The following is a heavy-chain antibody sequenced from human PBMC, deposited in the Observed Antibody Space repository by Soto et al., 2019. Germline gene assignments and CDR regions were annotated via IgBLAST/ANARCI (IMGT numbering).Heavy chain of an antibody. CDR2: ISAFNGNT. D-gene: IGHD3-16*01. J-gene: IGHJ3*01. CDR1: GFRFSEYG. V-gene: IGHV1-18*01. CDR3: ARSYYLADAFDV. Sequence: ASVKVSCKASGFRFSEYGFNWLLQAPGQGLEWMGWISAFNGNTETAQGLQDRVTMTTDSSTTTAHMDLTNLTTDDTAIYYCARSYYLADAFDVWGQGTMVTVSS.